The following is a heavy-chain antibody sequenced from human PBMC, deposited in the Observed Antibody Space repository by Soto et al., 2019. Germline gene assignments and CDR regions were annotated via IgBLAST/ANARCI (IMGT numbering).Heavy chain of an antibody. Sequence: EVKLLESGGGLVQPGESLRLSCAASGFRFWTYSMSWVRQAPGKGLEWVSGISGDGSATSYADSLKGRFTVSRDNSKDTLFLQMNSLRDEDTGVYYCARLPKGSTVTGWGQGTLVTVSS. V-gene: IGHV3-23*01. CDR3: ARLPKGSTVTG. D-gene: IGHD4-17*01. CDR1: GFRFWTYS. CDR2: ISGDGSAT. J-gene: IGHJ4*02.